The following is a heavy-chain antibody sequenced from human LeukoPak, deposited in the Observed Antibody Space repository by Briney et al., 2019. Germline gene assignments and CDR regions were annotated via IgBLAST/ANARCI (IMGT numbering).Heavy chain of an antibody. D-gene: IGHD6-13*01. V-gene: IGHV1-69*04. CDR1: GGTFSSYA. J-gene: IGHJ5*02. CDR2: IIPILGIA. CDR3: ARGSSWYVNWFDP. Sequence: GASVKVSCKASGGTFSSYAISWVRPAPGQGLEWMGRIIPILGIANYAQKFQGRVTITADKSTSTAYMELSSLRSEDTAVYYCARGSSWYVNWFDPWGQGTLVTVSS.